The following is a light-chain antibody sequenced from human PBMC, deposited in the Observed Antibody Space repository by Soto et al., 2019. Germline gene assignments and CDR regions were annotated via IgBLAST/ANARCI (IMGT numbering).Light chain of an antibody. CDR2: EVS. Sequence: QSALTQPASVSGSPGQSITISCTGTSSDVGGYNYVSWYQQHPGKAPKLMIYEVSNRPSGVSNRFSGSKSGNTASLTISGLQAEDEADYYCSSYTSSSIWVLGGGTKLTVL. V-gene: IGLV2-14*01. J-gene: IGLJ3*02. CDR1: SSDVGGYNY. CDR3: SSYTSSSIWV.